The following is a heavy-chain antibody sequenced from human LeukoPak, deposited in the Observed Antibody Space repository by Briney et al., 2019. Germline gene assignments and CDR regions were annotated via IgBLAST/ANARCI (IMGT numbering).Heavy chain of an antibody. CDR1: GFTFSTSG. J-gene: IGHJ4*02. V-gene: IGHV3-33*05. Sequence: GGSLRLSCAASGFTFSTSGMHWVRQAPGKGLEWVAVISSDGFDKYYADSVKGRFTISRDNSKSTVYLQMNSLRAEDTAAYYCAKDRKSTSFLDYWGQGALVTVSS. CDR2: ISSDGFDK. CDR3: AKDRKSTSFLDY. D-gene: IGHD6-6*01.